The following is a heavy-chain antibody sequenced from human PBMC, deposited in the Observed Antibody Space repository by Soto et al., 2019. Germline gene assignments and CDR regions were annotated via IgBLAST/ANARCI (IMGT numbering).Heavy chain of an antibody. V-gene: IGHV3-23*01. CDR2: ITCCGGST. D-gene: IGHD6-19*01. CDR3: AKADSEQWLVPHLDK. Sequence: EVQLLESGGGVVQPGGSLRLSCVASGFNFKKFAMAWVRQAPGEGLEWVSGITCCGGSTSYADSVKGRFSIARDDSKHKLYLHMNSLRGEDTAQYYCAKADSEQWLVPHLDKWGQGTLVTVS. CDR1: GFNFKKFA. J-gene: IGHJ4*02.